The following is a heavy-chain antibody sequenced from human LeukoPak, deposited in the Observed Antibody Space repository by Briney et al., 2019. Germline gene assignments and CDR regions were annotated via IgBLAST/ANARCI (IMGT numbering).Heavy chain of an antibody. CDR1: GYTFTSYY. D-gene: IGHD6-19*01. V-gene: IGHV1-46*01. CDR2: INPSGGST. J-gene: IGHJ4*02. Sequence: ASVKVSCKASGYTFTSYYMHWVRQAPGQGLEWMGIINPSGGSTSYAQKFQGRVTITADKSTSTAYMELSSLRSEDTAVYYCALSSGWFKFDYWGQGTLVTVSS. CDR3: ALSSGWFKFDY.